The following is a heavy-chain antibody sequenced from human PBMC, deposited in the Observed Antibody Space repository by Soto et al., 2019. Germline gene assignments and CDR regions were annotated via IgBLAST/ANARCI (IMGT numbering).Heavy chain of an antibody. Sequence: GESLKISCKGSGYSFTSYWIGWVRQMPGTGLEWMGIIYPGDSDTRYSPSFQGQVTIPADQSISTAYLQWSSLKASDTAMYYCARLSYYYDSSGLDYWGQGTLVTVSS. CDR1: GYSFTSYW. J-gene: IGHJ4*02. D-gene: IGHD3-22*01. CDR2: IYPGDSDT. CDR3: ARLSYYYDSSGLDY. V-gene: IGHV5-51*01.